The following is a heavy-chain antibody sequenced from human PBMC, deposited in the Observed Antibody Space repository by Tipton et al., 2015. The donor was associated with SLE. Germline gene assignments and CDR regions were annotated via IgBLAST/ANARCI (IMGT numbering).Heavy chain of an antibody. J-gene: IGHJ6*02. D-gene: IGHD5-12*01. Sequence: SLRLSCAASGFTFSSYGMHWVRQAPGKGLEWVAFIRYDGSNKYYADSVKGRFTISRDNAKNSLYLQMNSLRAEDTAVYYCARGVGATIPYYYYYYGMDVWGQGTTVTVSS. CDR3: ARGVGATIPYYYYYYGMDV. CDR2: IRYDGSNK. V-gene: IGHV3-30*02. CDR1: GFTFSSYG.